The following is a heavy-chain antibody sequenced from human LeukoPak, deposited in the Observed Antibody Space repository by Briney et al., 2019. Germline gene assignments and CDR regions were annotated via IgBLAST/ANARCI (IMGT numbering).Heavy chain of an antibody. Sequence: PSETLSLTCTVSGGSISSSSYYWGWIRQPPGKGLEWIGSIYYSGSTYYNPSLKSRVTISVDTSKNQFSLKLSSVTAADTAVYYCARGSRRYSGYETLPSRAGWFDPWGQGTLVTVSS. D-gene: IGHD5-12*01. CDR1: GGSISSSSYY. CDR3: ARGSRRYSGYETLPSRAGWFDP. CDR2: IYYSGST. J-gene: IGHJ5*02. V-gene: IGHV4-39*01.